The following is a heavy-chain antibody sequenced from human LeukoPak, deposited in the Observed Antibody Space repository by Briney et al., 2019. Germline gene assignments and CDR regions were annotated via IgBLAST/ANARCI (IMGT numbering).Heavy chain of an antibody. J-gene: IGHJ4*02. CDR3: AQGGGSGFDN. V-gene: IGHV4-59*01. CDR1: GGSISTYY. D-gene: IGHD3-10*01. CDR2: ISYNGNT. Sequence: RPSETLSLTCSVSGGSISTYYWSWIRQPPGKGLEWIGYISYNGNTNYNPSLKSRVTISVDTSKNQFSLKLSSVTAADTAVYYCAQGGGSGFDNWGQGTLVTVSS.